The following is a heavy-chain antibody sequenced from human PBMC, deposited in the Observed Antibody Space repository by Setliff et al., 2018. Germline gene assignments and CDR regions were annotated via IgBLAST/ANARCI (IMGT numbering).Heavy chain of an antibody. J-gene: IGHJ5*02. CDR3: ARDIVVVPAAILLSFPGQSGWFDP. V-gene: IGHV7-4-1*02. CDR2: INTNTGNP. CDR1: GYTFTSYA. D-gene: IGHD2-2*02. Sequence: ASVKVSCKASGYTFTSYAMNWVRQAPGQGLEWMGWINTNTGNPTYAQGFTGRFVFSLDTSVSTAYLQISSLKAEDTAVYYCARDIVVVPAAILLSFPGQSGWFDPWGQGTLVTVSS.